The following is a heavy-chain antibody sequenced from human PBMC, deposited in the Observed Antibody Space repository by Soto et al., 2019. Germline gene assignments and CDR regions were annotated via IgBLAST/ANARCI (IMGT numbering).Heavy chain of an antibody. J-gene: IGHJ4*02. Sequence: QLQLQESGPGLVKPSETLSLTCTVSGGSISSSSYYWGWIRQPPGKGLEWIGSIYYSGSTYYNPSLKSRVTISVDTSKNQFSLKLSSVTAADTAVYYCARRLRGEYFDYWGQGTLVTVSS. V-gene: IGHV4-39*01. CDR2: IYYSGST. CDR1: GGSISSSSYY. D-gene: IGHD2-21*01. CDR3: ARRLRGEYFDY.